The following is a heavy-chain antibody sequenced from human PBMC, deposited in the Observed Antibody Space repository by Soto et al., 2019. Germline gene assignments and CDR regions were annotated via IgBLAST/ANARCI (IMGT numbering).Heavy chain of an antibody. J-gene: IGHJ4*02. D-gene: IGHD3-3*01. CDR2: ISAYNGNT. CDR1: RYTFNSYV. Sequence: ASVKVSCKSSRYTFNSYVGSCVRQAPGKGLEWMGWISAYNGNTKYSQNLQGRVTMTIDTTTSSAYLEVRSLRSDDTAIYYCARYFWSGQLPFYFDQWGQGTLVTVSS. V-gene: IGHV1-18*01. CDR3: ARYFWSGQLPFYFDQ.